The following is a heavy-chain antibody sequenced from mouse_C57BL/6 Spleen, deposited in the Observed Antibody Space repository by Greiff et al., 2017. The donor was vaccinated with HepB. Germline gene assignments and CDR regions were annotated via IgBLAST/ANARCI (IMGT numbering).Heavy chain of an antibody. Sequence: VQLQQSGPELVKPGASVKISCKASGYAFSSSWMNWVKQRPGKGLEWIGRIYPGDGDTNYNGKFKGKATLTADKSSSTAYMQLSSLTSEDSAVYFCARPFYYGYDGYYAMDYWGQGTSVTVSS. CDR3: ARPFYYGYDGYYAMDY. V-gene: IGHV1-82*01. CDR2: IYPGDGDT. CDR1: GYAFSSSW. J-gene: IGHJ4*01. D-gene: IGHD2-2*01.